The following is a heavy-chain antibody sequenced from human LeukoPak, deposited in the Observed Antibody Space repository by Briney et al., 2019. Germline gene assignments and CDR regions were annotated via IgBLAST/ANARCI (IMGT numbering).Heavy chain of an antibody. D-gene: IGHD6-13*01. V-gene: IGHV4-39*01. CDR1: GGSTSSSSYY. CDR3: ARHRIVAAGPIDY. J-gene: IGHJ4*02. Sequence: SETLSLTCTVSGGSTSSSSYYWGWIRQPPGKGLEWIGSIYYSGRNYYNPSLKSRVTISVDTSKNQFSLKLSSVTAADTAVYYCARHRIVAAGPIDYWGQGTLVTVSS. CDR2: IYYSGRN.